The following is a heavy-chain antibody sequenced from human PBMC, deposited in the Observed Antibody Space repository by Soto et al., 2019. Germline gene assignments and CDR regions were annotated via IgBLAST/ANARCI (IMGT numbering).Heavy chain of an antibody. CDR1: GFTFSNAW. CDR3: TTEGIVVVVASDY. CDR2: IKSKTDGGTT. D-gene: IGHD2-15*01. J-gene: IGHJ4*02. V-gene: IGHV3-15*07. Sequence: GGSLRLSCAASGFTFSNAWMNWVRQAPGKGLEWVGRIKSKTDGGTTDYAAPVKGRFTISRDDSKNTLYLQTNSLKTEDTAVYYCTTEGIVVVVASDYWGQGTLVTVSS.